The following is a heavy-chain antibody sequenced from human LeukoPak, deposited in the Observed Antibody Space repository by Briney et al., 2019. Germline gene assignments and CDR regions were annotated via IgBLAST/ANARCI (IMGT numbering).Heavy chain of an antibody. D-gene: IGHD2-2*01. CDR1: GGTFSSYA. CDR2: IIPIFGTA. Sequence: SVKVSCKASGGTFSSYAISWVRQAPGQGLEWMGGIIPIFGTANYAQKFQGRGTITADKSTSTAYMELSSLRSEDTAVYYCASMDLGYCSSTSCYAEYFQHWGQGTLVTVSS. CDR3: ASMDLGYCSSTSCYAEYFQH. J-gene: IGHJ1*01. V-gene: IGHV1-69*06.